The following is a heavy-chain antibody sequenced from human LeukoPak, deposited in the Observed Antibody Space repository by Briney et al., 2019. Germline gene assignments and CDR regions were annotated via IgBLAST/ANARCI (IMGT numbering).Heavy chain of an antibody. CDR2: IFSGGIDI. CDR3: ARSFRVGTTNYNWFDP. D-gene: IGHD2/OR15-2a*01. J-gene: IGHJ5*02. Sequence: PGGSLRLSCATSGFAFSIYNMKWVRQAPGKGPEWVASIFSGGIDIYYANSVKGRFTISRDNARNSLYLQMHSLRVEDTAVYYCARSFRVGTTNYNWFDPWGQGTLVTVSS. V-gene: IGHV3-21*01. CDR1: GFAFSIYN.